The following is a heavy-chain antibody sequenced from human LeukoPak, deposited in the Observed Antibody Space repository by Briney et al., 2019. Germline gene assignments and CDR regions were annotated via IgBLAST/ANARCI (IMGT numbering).Heavy chain of an antibody. D-gene: IGHD3-10*01. CDR1: GGTFSSYA. CDR2: IIPIFGTA. CDR3: AREVWGAGSGSHYYYYGMDV. Sequence: SVKVSCKASGGTFSSYAISWVRQAPGQGLEWMGGIIPIFGTANYAQKFQGRVTITAGESTSTAYMELSSLRSEDTAVYYCAREVWGAGSGSHYYYYGMDVWGQGTTVTVSS. V-gene: IGHV1-69*13. J-gene: IGHJ6*02.